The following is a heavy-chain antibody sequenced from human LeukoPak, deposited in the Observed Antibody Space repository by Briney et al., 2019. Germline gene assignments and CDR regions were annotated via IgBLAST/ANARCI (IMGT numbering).Heavy chain of an antibody. Sequence: GSLRLSCAASGFTFDDYGMSWVRQAPGKGLEWVSVIYSGGSTYYADSVKGRFTISRDNSKNTLYLQMNSLRAEDTAVYHCARDLNRAVAGCAFDIWGQGTMVTVSS. CDR2: IYSGGST. V-gene: IGHV3-53*01. J-gene: IGHJ3*02. D-gene: IGHD6-19*01. CDR1: GFTFDDYG. CDR3: ARDLNRAVAGCAFDI.